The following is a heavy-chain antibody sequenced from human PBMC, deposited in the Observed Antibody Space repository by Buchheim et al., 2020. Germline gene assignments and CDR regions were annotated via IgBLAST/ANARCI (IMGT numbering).Heavy chain of an antibody. V-gene: IGHV3-48*01. CDR1: GLTFSDYN. D-gene: IGHD3-10*01. Sequence: EVQLVESGGGLVHPGGSLRLSCAASGLTFSDYNMNWLRQAPGKGLEWLAYISSSGSTIHYADSVEGRFTNPRDNAQNSLYLHMDSLRADDTAVYYCARAWGNPMVRGNLFDPWGQGTL. CDR3: ARAWGNPMVRGNLFDP. J-gene: IGHJ5*02. CDR2: ISSSGSTI.